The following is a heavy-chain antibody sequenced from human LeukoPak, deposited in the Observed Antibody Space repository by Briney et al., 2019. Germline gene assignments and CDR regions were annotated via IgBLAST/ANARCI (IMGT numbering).Heavy chain of an antibody. CDR2: ISLSSSYI. D-gene: IGHD3-3*01. J-gene: IGHJ4*02. Sequence: SGGSLRLSCAASGFTFNSYNMNWVRQAPGKGLEWVSSISLSSSYIYYADSVKGRFTISRDNAKNSLYLQMNSLRAEDTAVYYCARDKLTLRFLEWLFFDYWGQGTLVTVSS. V-gene: IGHV3-21*01. CDR1: GFTFNSYN. CDR3: ARDKLTLRFLEWLFFDY.